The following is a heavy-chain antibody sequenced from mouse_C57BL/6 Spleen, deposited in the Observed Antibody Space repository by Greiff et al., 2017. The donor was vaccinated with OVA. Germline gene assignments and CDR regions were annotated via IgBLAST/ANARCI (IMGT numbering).Heavy chain of an antibody. CDR3: ARSHDFAY. Sequence: VQLQQSGAELVRPGTSVKLSCKASGYTFTSYWMHWVKQRPGQGLEWIGVIDPSDSYTNYNQKFKGKATLTVDTSSSTAYMQLSSLTSEDSAVYYCARSHDFAYWGQGTLVTVSA. D-gene: IGHD2-13*01. J-gene: IGHJ3*01. CDR2: IDPSDSYT. CDR1: GYTFTSYW. V-gene: IGHV1-59*01.